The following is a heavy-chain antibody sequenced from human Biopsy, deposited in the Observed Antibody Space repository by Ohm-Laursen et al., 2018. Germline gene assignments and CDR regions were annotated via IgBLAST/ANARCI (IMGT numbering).Heavy chain of an antibody. CDR2: VYYCGTT. CDR1: GGSISSRTHY. J-gene: IGHJ5*02. Sequence: SQTLSLTCTLSGGSISSRTHYWGWIRQTPGKGLEWIGTVYYCGTTYDNPSLKNRVIISVDTSKNQFSLSLKTVTAADTAVYYCARHDLSDFWSGYPNFFDRWGQGTLVTVSS. V-gene: IGHV4-39*01. D-gene: IGHD3-3*01. CDR3: ARHDLSDFWSGYPNFFDR.